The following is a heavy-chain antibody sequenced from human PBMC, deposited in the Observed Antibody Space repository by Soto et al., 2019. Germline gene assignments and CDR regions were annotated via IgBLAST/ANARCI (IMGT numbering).Heavy chain of an antibody. D-gene: IGHD2-15*01. CDR1: GFTVSSNY. V-gene: IGHV3-53*02. CDR3: ARDRRRVVVAATYYYYYGMDV. J-gene: IGHJ6*02. Sequence: VQLVETGGGLIQPGGSLRLSCAASGFTVSSNYMSWVRQAPGKGLEWVSVIYSGGSTYYADSVKGRFTISRDNSKNTLYLQMNSLRAEDTAVYYCARDRRRVVVAATYYYYYGMDVWGQGTTVTVSS. CDR2: IYSGGST.